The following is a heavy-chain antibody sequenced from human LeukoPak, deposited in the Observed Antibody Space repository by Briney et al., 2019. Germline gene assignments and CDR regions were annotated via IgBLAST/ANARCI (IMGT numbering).Heavy chain of an antibody. J-gene: IGHJ4*02. CDR2: IYPGDSDT. V-gene: IGHV5-51*01. CDR1: GYSFTSYW. D-gene: IGHD1-26*01. Sequence: GESLKISCKGSGYSFTSYWIGWVRQMPGRGLEWMGIIYPGDSDTRYSPSFQGQVTISADKSISTAYLQWSSLEASDTAMYYCARGSGSYHTAYMNWGQGTLVTVSS. CDR3: ARGSGSYHTAYMN.